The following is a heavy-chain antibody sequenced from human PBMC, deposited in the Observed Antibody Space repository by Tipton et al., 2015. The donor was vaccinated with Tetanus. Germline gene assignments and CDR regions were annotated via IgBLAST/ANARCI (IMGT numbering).Heavy chain of an antibody. Sequence: TLSLTCTVSGGSVSNSDYYWGWIRQSPGKGLEWIGSIWYDGSAYYNPSLKSRVTISVDTSKNQFSLKVRSVTAADTAVYACARVRSAAYTTNWYSGDNWFDPWGQGTLVTVSS. CDR2: IWYDGSA. D-gene: IGHD6-13*01. V-gene: IGHV4-39*01. J-gene: IGHJ5*02. CDR1: GGSVSNSDYY. CDR3: ARVRSAAYTTNWYSGDNWFDP.